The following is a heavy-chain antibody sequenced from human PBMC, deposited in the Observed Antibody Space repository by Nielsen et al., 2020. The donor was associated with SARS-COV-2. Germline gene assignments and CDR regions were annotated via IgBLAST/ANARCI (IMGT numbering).Heavy chain of an antibody. Sequence: SLTISCAASGFTFDDYAMHWVRQAPGKGLEWVSGISWNSGSIGYADSVKGRFTISRDNAKNSLYLQMNSLRSEDTALYYCAKMTSSWDDAFDIWGQGTMVTVSS. CDR1: GFTFDDYA. V-gene: IGHV3-9*01. D-gene: IGHD6-13*01. CDR2: ISWNSGSI. J-gene: IGHJ3*02. CDR3: AKMTSSWDDAFDI.